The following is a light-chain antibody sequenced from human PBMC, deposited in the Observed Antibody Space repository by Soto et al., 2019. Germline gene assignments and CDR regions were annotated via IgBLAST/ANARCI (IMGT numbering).Light chain of an antibody. V-gene: IGKV3D-20*02. Sequence: EIVLTQSPGTLSLSPVDRATLYCRASQSVSSSNLAWYQQKRGQSPRILIFGASGRATGIPDRFSGSGSGTDFTLTISRLEPEDFAVYYCQQRSNWPPKITFGGGTKVDIK. CDR2: GAS. CDR3: QQRSNWPPKIT. CDR1: QSVSSSN. J-gene: IGKJ4*01.